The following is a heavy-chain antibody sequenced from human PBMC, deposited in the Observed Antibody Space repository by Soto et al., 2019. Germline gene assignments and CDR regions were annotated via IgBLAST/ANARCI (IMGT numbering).Heavy chain of an antibody. V-gene: IGHV4-39*01. CDR1: GGSISSSSYY. D-gene: IGHD2-2*01. CDR2: IYYSGST. Sequence: QLQLQESGPGLVKPSETLSLTCTVSGGSISSSSYYWGWIRQPPGKVLEWIGSIYYSGSTYYNPSLKSRVTISVDTSKNQFSLKLSSVTAADTAVYYCARLRSCSSTSCYRAFDIWGQGTMVTVSS. CDR3: ARLRSCSSTSCYRAFDI. J-gene: IGHJ3*02.